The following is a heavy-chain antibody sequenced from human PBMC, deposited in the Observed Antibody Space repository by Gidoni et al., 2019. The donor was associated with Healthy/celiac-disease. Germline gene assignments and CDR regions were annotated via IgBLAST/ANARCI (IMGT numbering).Heavy chain of an antibody. CDR2: IKQDGSEK. CDR3: ARDLGGSYYPADY. CDR1: GFTFSSYW. V-gene: IGHV3-7*01. Sequence: EVQLVESGGGLVQPGGSLRLSCAASGFTFSSYWMSWVRQAPGKGLEWVANIKQDGSEKYYVDSVKGRFTISRDNAKNSLYLQMNSLRAEDTAVYYCARDLGGSYYPADYWGQGTLVTVSS. D-gene: IGHD1-26*01. J-gene: IGHJ4*02.